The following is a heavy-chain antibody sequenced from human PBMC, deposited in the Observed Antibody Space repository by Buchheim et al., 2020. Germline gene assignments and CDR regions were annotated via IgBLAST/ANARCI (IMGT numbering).Heavy chain of an antibody. CDR1: GGSISSYY. CDR3: ASFTCGGDCYFSNLGVRWFDP. CDR2: IYYSGST. Sequence: QVQLQESGPGLVKPSETLSLTCTVSGGSISSYYWSWIRQPPGKGLEWIGYIYYSGSTNYNPSLTSRVTISVDTSKNQFSLTLSSVTAADTAVYYCASFTCGGDCYFSNLGVRWFDPWGQGTL. V-gene: IGHV4-59*01. D-gene: IGHD2-21*01. J-gene: IGHJ5*02.